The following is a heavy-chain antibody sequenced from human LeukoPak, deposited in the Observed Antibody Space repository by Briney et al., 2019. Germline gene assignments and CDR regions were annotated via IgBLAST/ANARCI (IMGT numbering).Heavy chain of an antibody. Sequence: PGGSLRLSCAASGFTFSNYWVHWVRQAPGKGLVWVSRINRDGSTTKYADSVKGRFTVSRDNAKNTLNLQMNSLRAEDTAVYYCAKNSGDYYDSSGYSPNNWFDPWGQGTLVTVSS. V-gene: IGHV3-74*03. CDR1: GFTFSNYW. CDR3: AKNSGDYYDSSGYSPNNWFDP. D-gene: IGHD3-22*01. J-gene: IGHJ5*02. CDR2: INRDGSTT.